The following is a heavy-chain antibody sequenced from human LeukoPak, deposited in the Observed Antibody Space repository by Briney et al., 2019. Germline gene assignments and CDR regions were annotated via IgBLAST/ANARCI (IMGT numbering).Heavy chain of an antibody. CDR2: INSDGSST. Sequence: QPGGSLRLSCAASGFTFSSYWMHWVRQAPGKGLVWVSRINSDGSSTSYADSVKGRFTISRDNAKNTLYQQMNSLRAEDTAVYYCARDRYYYGSGSYLNNWFDPWGQGTLVTVSS. J-gene: IGHJ5*02. V-gene: IGHV3-74*01. CDR1: GFTFSSYW. CDR3: ARDRYYYGSGSYLNNWFDP. D-gene: IGHD3-10*01.